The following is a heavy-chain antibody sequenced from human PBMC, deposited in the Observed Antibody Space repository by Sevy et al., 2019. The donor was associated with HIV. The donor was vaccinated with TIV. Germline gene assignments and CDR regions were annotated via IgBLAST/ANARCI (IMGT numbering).Heavy chain of an antibody. CDR2: VYYTRNS. D-gene: IGHD2-8*02. V-gene: IGHV4-31*03. J-gene: IGHJ6*03. Sequence: SETLSLTCTVSGGSIDSGAHYWSWIRQHPGKGLEWIGYVYYTRNSYYNPSLKSRVTISVDTSKNQFSLKLSSVTAADTAVYYCARAVLSWDYTDVWGKGTTVTVSS. CDR1: GGSIDSGAHY. CDR3: ARAVLSWDYTDV.